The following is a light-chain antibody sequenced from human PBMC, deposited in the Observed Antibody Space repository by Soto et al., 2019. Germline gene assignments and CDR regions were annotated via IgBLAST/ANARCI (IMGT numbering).Light chain of an antibody. CDR3: QRYNDWPLT. Sequence: EIVMTQSPATLSVSPGERATLSCRASQSVNNNLAWYQQKPGQVPRLLIYHASTGATGIPARFSGSGSGTELPLIISRVHSEDLADYYCQRYNDWPLTFGGGTKVEIK. CDR2: HAS. V-gene: IGKV3-15*01. J-gene: IGKJ4*01. CDR1: QSVNNN.